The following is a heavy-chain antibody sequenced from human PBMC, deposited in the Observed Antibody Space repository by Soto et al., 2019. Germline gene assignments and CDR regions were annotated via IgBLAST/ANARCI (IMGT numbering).Heavy chain of an antibody. J-gene: IGHJ1*01. CDR1: GYTFSDYF. D-gene: IGHD6-19*01. CDR3: ARVAVTGTAQFRY. V-gene: IGHV1-3*01. CDR2: VNGGTGNT. Sequence: QVQLVQSGAEVKNPGASVKVSCKASGYTFSDYFLHWVRQAPGQRLEWLGWVNGGTGNTQYSPKLQGRVTMTRDTSASTVYMELSSLTSEDTAVYYCARVAVTGTAQFRYWGQGPLVTVSA.